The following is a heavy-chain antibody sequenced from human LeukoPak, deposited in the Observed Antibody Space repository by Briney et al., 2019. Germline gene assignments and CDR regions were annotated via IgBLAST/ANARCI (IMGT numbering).Heavy chain of an antibody. D-gene: IGHD1-26*01. Sequence: ASVKVSCKASGYTFTGYYMHWVRQAPGQGLEWMGWINPNSGGTNYAQKFQGRVTMTRDTSISTAHMELSRLRSDDTAVYYCARDLPPLGSGSYGLSHWGQGTLVTVSS. CDR2: INPNSGGT. V-gene: IGHV1-2*02. CDR1: GYTFTGYY. J-gene: IGHJ4*02. CDR3: ARDLPPLGSGSYGLSH.